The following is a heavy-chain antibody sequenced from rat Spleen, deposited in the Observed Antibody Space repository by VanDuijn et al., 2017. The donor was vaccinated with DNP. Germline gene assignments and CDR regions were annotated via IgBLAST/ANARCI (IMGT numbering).Heavy chain of an antibody. D-gene: IGHD1-2*01. CDR2: ISYDGSST. Sequence: EVQLVESGGGLVQPGRSLKLSCAAAGVTFSDFNMAWVRQVPKKGLEWVATISYDGSSTYYRDSVKGRFTISRDNAKSTLYLQMDSLRSEDTATYYCATHNYYSSPYYAMDAWGQGTSVTVSS. CDR3: ATHNYYSSPYYAMDA. V-gene: IGHV5-7*01. CDR1: GVTFSDFN. J-gene: IGHJ4*01.